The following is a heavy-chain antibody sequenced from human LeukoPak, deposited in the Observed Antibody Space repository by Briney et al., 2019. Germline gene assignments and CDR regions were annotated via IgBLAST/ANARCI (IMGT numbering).Heavy chain of an antibody. CDR3: AKEGTAMVIGEFDY. Sequence: GGSLRLSCAASGSTFSTYAMSWVRQAPGKGLEWVSAISGSGGSTYYADSVKGRFTISRDNSKNTLYLQMNSLRAEDTAVYYCAKEGTAMVIGEFDYWGQGTLVTVSS. J-gene: IGHJ4*02. CDR1: GSTFSTYA. V-gene: IGHV3-23*01. D-gene: IGHD5-18*01. CDR2: ISGSGGST.